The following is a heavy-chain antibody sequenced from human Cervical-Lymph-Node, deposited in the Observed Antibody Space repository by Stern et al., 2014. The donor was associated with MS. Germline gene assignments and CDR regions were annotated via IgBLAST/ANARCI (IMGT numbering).Heavy chain of an antibody. D-gene: IGHD3-22*01. J-gene: IGHJ4*02. V-gene: IGHV5-51*01. CDR1: GYRFTSYW. Sequence: VQLVESGAEVKKPGESLKISCRGSGYRFTSYWIGWVRQVPGKGLEWMGIIYPGDSDTRYSPSFQGQVTISADKSISTAYLQLSSLKASDSAIYYCARGGYYDGSGYYPFPVWGQGSQVTVSS. CDR3: ARGGYYDGSGYYPFPV. CDR2: IYPGDSDT.